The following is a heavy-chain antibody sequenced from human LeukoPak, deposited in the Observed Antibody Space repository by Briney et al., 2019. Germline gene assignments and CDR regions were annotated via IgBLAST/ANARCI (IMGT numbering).Heavy chain of an antibody. CDR3: ARALPVAGSVFFDS. CDR1: GFTFSSYE. D-gene: IGHD6-19*01. Sequence: GGSLRLSSAASGFTFSSYEMNWVRQAPGKGLEWVSYISSGGGNIYYADSVKGRFTISRDNAKSSLYLQMNSLRAEDTAVSYCARALPVAGSVFFDSWGQGTLVTVSS. J-gene: IGHJ4*02. V-gene: IGHV3-48*03. CDR2: ISSGGGNI.